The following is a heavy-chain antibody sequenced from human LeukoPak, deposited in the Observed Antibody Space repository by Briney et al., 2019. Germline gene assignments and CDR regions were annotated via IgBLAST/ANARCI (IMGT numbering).Heavy chain of an antibody. CDR1: GYTFTNYY. J-gene: IGHJ4*02. V-gene: IGHV1-46*01. CDR2: INPSAGST. D-gene: IGHD6-13*01. CDR3: ARDLTPPPAAGTGGVFDY. Sequence: ASVKVSCKASGYTFTNYYMHWVRQAPGQGLEWMGIINPSAGSTRYAQKFRGRVIMTRDTSTSTVHMELSSLRSEDTAVYYCARDLTPPPAAGTGGVFDYWGQGTLVTVSS.